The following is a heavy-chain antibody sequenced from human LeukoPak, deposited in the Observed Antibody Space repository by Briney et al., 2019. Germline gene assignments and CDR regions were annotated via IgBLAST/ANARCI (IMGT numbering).Heavy chain of an antibody. V-gene: IGHV4-34*01. CDR3: AREGRYFVLKIIKANENWFDP. CDR2: INHSGST. D-gene: IGHD3-9*01. J-gene: IGHJ5*02. CDR1: SGSISSYY. Sequence: PSETLSLTCTVSSGSISSYYWSWIRQPPGKGLEWIGEINHSGSTNYNPSLKSRVTISVDTSKNQFSLKLSSVTAADTAVYYCAREGRYFVLKIIKANENWFDPWGQGTLVTVSS.